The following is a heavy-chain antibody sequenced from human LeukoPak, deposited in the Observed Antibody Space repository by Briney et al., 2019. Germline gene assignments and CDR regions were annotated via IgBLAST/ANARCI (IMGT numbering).Heavy chain of an antibody. V-gene: IGHV1-69*04. Sequence: SVKVSCKASGGTFSSYAFSWVRQAPGQGLEWMGRIIPVLGIANYAQNFQGRVTITADKSTSTAYMELSSLRSEDTAVYYCAKDLPEYSFGRMFDYWGQGTLVTVSS. CDR2: IIPVLGIA. CDR3: AKDLPEYSFGRMFDY. CDR1: GGTFSSYA. D-gene: IGHD5-18*01. J-gene: IGHJ4*02.